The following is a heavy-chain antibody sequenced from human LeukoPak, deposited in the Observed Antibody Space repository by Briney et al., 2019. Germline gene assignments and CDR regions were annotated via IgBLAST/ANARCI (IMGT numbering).Heavy chain of an antibody. Sequence: PGGSLRLSCAASGFSFSSYNMNWVRQAPGKGLEWVSYISSSRSTIYYADSVKGRFTISRDNAKNSLYLQMNSLRDEDTAVYYCARDRSSGYAGSFDYWGQGTLVTVSS. CDR1: GFSFSSYN. CDR3: ARDRSSGYAGSFDY. D-gene: IGHD5-12*01. CDR2: ISSSRSTI. V-gene: IGHV3-48*02. J-gene: IGHJ4*02.